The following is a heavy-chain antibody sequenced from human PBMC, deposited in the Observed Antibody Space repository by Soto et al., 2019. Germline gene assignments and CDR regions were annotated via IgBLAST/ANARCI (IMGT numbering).Heavy chain of an antibody. D-gene: IGHD3-22*01. J-gene: IGHJ4*02. CDR2: IYYSGST. V-gene: IGHV4-59*08. CDR1: GGSISSYY. Sequence: SETLSLTCTVSGGSISSYYWSWIRQPPGKGLEWIGYIYYSGSTNYNPSLKSRVTISVDTSKNQFSLKLSSVTAADTAVYYCARHPISYDSSGYYPFDYWGQGTLVTVSS. CDR3: ARHPISYDSSGYYPFDY.